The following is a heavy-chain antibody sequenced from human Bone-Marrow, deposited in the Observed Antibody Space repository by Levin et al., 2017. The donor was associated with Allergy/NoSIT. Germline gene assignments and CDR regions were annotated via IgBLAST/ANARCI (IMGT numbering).Heavy chain of an antibody. CDR1: GFSLSTSGMC. J-gene: IGHJ3*02. CDR2: IDWDDDK. D-gene: IGHD5-12*01. Sequence: SGPTLVKPTQTLTLTCTFSGFSLSTSGMCVSWIRQPPGKALEWLARIDWDDDKYYSSSLKTRLTISKDTSKNQVVLTMTNMDPVDTATYYCARTAQDLRLAAFDIWGQGTMVTVSS. V-gene: IGHV2-70*11. CDR3: ARTAQDLRLAAFDI.